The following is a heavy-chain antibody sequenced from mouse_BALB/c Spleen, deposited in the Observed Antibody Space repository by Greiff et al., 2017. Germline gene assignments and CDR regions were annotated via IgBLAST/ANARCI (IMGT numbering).Heavy chain of an antibody. CDR3: ARGDYGSSYVYWYFDV. CDR2: IWGGGST. CDR1: GFSLSRYS. Sequence: VKLMESGPGLVAPSQSLSITCTVSGFSLSRYSVHWVRQPPGKGLEWLGMIWGGGSTDYNSALKSRLSISKDNSKSQVFLKMNSLQTDDTAMYYCARGDYGSSYVYWYFDVWGAGTTVTVSS. J-gene: IGHJ1*01. V-gene: IGHV2-6-4*01. D-gene: IGHD1-1*01.